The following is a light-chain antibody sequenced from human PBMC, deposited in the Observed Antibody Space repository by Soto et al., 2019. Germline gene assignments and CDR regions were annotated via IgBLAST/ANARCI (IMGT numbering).Light chain of an antibody. CDR1: HDITSF. CDR3: QHCHSLTT. CDR2: DAS. J-gene: IGKJ3*01. V-gene: IGKV1-33*01. Sequence: DIQMTQSPSSLSASVGDRATITCQASHDITSFFNWYQHKPELAPQLLFYDASILDAGVPTRCSGSGSGTHFPFTIRSLPHEDVATYYCQHCHSLTTFGHGTTLDFK.